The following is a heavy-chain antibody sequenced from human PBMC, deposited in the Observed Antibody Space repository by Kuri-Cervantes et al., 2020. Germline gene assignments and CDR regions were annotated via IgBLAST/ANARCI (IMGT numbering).Heavy chain of an antibody. CDR3: ARPGYSSSWYEFIYYYGMDV. V-gene: IGHV3-7*01. D-gene: IGHD6-13*01. J-gene: IGHJ6*02. CDR2: IKQDGGEK. Sequence: GESLKISCAASGFTFSSYWMSWVRQAPGKGLEWVANIKQDGGEKYYVDSVKGRFTISRDNAKNSLYLQMNSLRAEDTAVYYCARPGYSSSWYEFIYYYGMDVWGQGPTVTVSS. CDR1: GFTFSSYW.